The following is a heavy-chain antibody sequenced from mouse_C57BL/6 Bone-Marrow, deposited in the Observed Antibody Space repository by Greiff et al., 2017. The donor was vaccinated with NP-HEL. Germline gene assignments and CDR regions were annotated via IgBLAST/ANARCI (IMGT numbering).Heavy chain of an antibody. CDR2: IDPANGNT. J-gene: IGHJ3*01. V-gene: IGHV14-3*01. D-gene: IGHD1-1*01. CDR3: ARDYYGSSYGGAWFAY. CDR1: GFNIKNTY. Sequence: EVQRVESVAELVRPGASVKLSCTASGFNIKNTYMHWVKQRPEQGLEWIGRIDPANGNTKYAPKFQGKATITADTSSNTAYLQLSSLTSEDTAIYYCARDYYGSSYGGAWFAYWGQGTLVTVSA.